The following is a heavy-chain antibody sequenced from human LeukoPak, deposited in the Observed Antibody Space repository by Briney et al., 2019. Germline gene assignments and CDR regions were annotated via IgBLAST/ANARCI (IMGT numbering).Heavy chain of an antibody. CDR2: ISWNSGSI. J-gene: IGHJ1*01. CDR3: AKGDRAVAGALGYFQH. Sequence: GGSLRLSCAASGFTFDDYAMHWVRHAPGKGLEWVSGISWNSGSIGYADSVKGRFTISRDNAKNSLYLQMNSLRAEDMDLYYCAKGDRAVAGALGYFQHWGQGTLVTVS. CDR1: GFTFDDYA. D-gene: IGHD6-19*01. V-gene: IGHV3-9*03.